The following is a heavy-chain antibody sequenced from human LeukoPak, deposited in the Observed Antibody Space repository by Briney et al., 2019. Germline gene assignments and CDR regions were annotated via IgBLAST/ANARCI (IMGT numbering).Heavy chain of an antibody. Sequence: PSETLSPTCAVYGGSFSGNYWSWIRQPPGKGLEWIGEINHSGSTNYNPSLKSRVTISVDTSKNQFSLKLSSVTAADTAVYYCATSAVGATSWFYPWGQGTLVTVSS. CDR2: INHSGST. V-gene: IGHV4-34*01. D-gene: IGHD1-26*01. CDR1: GGSFSGNY. J-gene: IGHJ5*02. CDR3: ATSAVGATSWFYP.